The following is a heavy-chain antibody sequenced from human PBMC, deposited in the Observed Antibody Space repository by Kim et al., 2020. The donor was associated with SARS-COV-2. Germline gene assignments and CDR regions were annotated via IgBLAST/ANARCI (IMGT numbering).Heavy chain of an antibody. J-gene: IGHJ4*02. CDR1: DDSISGPLYL. V-gene: IGHV4-39*02. Sequence: SETLSLTCTVSDDSISGPLYLWGWIRQPPGKGLEWIGNIYYSGVSFYNPSLKSRVTMSIDTSRNRFSLTVNSVTAADTAVYYCARVPRATTWGYEYWGQGALVTVSS. CDR2: IYYSGVS. CDR3: ARVPRATTWGYEY. D-gene: IGHD7-27*01.